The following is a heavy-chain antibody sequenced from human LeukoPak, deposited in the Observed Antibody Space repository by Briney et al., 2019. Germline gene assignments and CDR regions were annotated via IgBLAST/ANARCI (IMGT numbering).Heavy chain of an antibody. D-gene: IGHD6-13*01. CDR2: IYYSGST. J-gene: IGHJ5*02. CDR1: GGSISSYY. Sequence: SETLSLTCTVSGGSISSYYWSWIRQPPGKGLEWIGYIYYSGSTSYNPPLKSRVTMSVDTSKNQFSLKLSSVTAADTAVYYCARYSSSWPNWFDPWGQGTLVTVSS. CDR3: ARYSSSWPNWFDP. V-gene: IGHV4-59*12.